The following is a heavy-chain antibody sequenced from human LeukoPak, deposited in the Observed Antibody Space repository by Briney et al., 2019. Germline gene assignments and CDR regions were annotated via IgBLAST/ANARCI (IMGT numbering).Heavy chain of an antibody. J-gene: IGHJ4*02. CDR3: TTYGRDGYRGYF. CDR1: GFIFSSYS. D-gene: IGHD5-24*01. CDR2: IDGPSTNI. Sequence: GGSLRLSCAASGFIFSSYSMSWVRQAPGKGLEWVSYIDGPSTNIYYADSVKGRFTISRDNAKDSVYLQMSSLRAEDTAVYYCTTYGRDGYRGYFWGQGAPVTVSS. V-gene: IGHV3-48*04.